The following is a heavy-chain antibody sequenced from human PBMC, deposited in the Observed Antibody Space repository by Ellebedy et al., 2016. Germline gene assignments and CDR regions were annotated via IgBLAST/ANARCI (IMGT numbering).Heavy chain of an antibody. CDR3: ARDLFDDFVWGTYHSSHYFDY. J-gene: IGHJ4*02. CDR1: GFTFNDYY. CDR2: ISNNSLYT. Sequence: GGSLRLSCATSGFTFNDYYMIWIRQAPGKGLEWVSYISNNSLYTSYADSVNGHFTISRDNANNSLYLQMSSLRAEDTAVYYCARDLFDDFVWGTYHSSHYFDYWGQGTRVTVSS. V-gene: IGHV3-11*06. D-gene: IGHD3-16*01.